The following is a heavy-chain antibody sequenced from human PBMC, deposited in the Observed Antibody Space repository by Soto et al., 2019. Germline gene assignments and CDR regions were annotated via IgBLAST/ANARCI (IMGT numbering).Heavy chain of an antibody. J-gene: IGHJ4*02. Sequence: EVQLVESGGGLVQPGVSLRLSCAASGLTFRSYWMHWVRQAPGKGLVWVSRINTAGSVAMYVDSVKGRFTISRDNAKNALLLHMNSLRAEDTAVYYCVRDMQLWRLDSLGQGTLVTVSS. CDR1: GLTFRSYW. CDR3: VRDMQLWRLDS. V-gene: IGHV3-74*03. D-gene: IGHD2-21*01. CDR2: INTAGSVA.